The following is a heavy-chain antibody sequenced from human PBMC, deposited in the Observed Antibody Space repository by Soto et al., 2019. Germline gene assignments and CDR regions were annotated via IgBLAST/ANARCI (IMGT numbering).Heavy chain of an antibody. CDR1: GFTFSSYG. D-gene: IGHD6-13*01. CDR3: ARRALYSSSWYLVDY. Sequence: GSLRLSCAASGFTFSSYGMHWVRQAPGKGLEWVAVIWYDGSNKYYADSVKGRFTISRDNSKNTLYLQMNSLRAEDTAVYYCARRALYSSSWYLVDYWGQGTLVNVSS. V-gene: IGHV3-33*01. CDR2: IWYDGSNK. J-gene: IGHJ4*02.